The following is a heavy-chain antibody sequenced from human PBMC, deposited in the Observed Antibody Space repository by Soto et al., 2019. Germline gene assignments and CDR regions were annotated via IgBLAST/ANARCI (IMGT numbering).Heavy chain of an antibody. J-gene: IGHJ5*02. D-gene: IGHD3-3*01. V-gene: IGHV2-5*02. CDR1: GFPIINRRVG. Sequence: HTVGMTGAFCGFPIINRRVGVGWIRQPPGKALEWLALIYWDDDKRYSPSLKSRLTITKDTSKNQVVLTMTNMDPVDTATYYCAHTYYDFWSGPNWFDPWGQGTLVTVSS. CDR2: IYWDDDK. CDR3: AHTYYDFWSGPNWFDP.